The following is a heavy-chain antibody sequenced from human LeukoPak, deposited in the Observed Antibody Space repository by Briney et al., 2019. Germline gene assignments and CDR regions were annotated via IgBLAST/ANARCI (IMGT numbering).Heavy chain of an antibody. CDR2: ISSSSSDI. J-gene: IGHJ4*02. D-gene: IGHD2-15*01. CDR1: GFTFIKYD. V-gene: IGHV3-48*02. CDR3: ARDLYSREDY. Sequence: GGSLRLSCAASGFTFIKYDIHWVRQAPGKGLEWVSYISSSSSDIYYADSVRGRFTVSRDNAKNSLYLQMNSLRDEDTAVYYCARDLYSREDYWGQGTLVTVSS.